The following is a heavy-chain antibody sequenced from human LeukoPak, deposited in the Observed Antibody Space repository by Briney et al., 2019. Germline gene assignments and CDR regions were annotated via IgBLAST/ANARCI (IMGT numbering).Heavy chain of an antibody. CDR2: IYYSGST. D-gene: IGHD1-26*01. CDR1: GDSISSSYYY. Sequence: SETLSLTCTVSGDSISSSYYYWGWLRQPPGKGLEWLGSIYYSGSTYYNPSLKSRVTISVDTSKNHFSLKVSSVTAADTAVYYCARHFQGENYYQGFDYWGQGTLVTVSS. CDR3: ARHFQGENYYQGFDY. J-gene: IGHJ4*02. V-gene: IGHV4-39*01.